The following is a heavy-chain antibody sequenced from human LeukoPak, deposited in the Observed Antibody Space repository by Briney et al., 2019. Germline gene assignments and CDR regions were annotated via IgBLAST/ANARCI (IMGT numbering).Heavy chain of an antibody. V-gene: IGHV3-7*01. CDR3: ATYYYDSDPLPAAGDDP. CDR2: IKQDGSEK. D-gene: IGHD3-22*01. Sequence: GGSLRLSCAASGFTFSSYWMSWVRQAPGKGLEWVANIKQDGSEKYYVDSVKGRFTISRDNAKNSLYLQMNSLRAEDTAVYYCATYYYDSDPLPAAGDDPWGQGTLVTVSS. J-gene: IGHJ5*02. CDR1: GFTFSSYW.